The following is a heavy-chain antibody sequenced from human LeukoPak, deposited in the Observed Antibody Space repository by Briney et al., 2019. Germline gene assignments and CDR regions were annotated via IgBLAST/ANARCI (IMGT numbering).Heavy chain of an antibody. CDR3: AKALMAGVVTANDY. CDR1: GFTFSSYG. J-gene: IGHJ4*02. Sequence: GGSLRLSCAASGFTFSSYGMHWVRQAPGKGLEWVAVISYDGSNKYYADSVKGRFTISRDNSKNTLYLQMNSLRAEDTAVYYCAKALMAGVVTANDYWGQGTLVTVSS. V-gene: IGHV3-30*18. CDR2: ISYDGSNK. D-gene: IGHD2-21*02.